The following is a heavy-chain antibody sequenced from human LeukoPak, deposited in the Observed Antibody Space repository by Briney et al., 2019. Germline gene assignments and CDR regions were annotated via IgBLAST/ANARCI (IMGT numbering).Heavy chain of an antibody. Sequence: GGSLRLSCAASGFTFSTYWMSWVRQAPGKGLEWVANIKEDGSEKNYVDSVKGRFTISRDNAKSSVYLQMNSLRVEDTGVYYCARDKYCSDGNCDGGSKFDYWGQGTLVTVSS. V-gene: IGHV3-7*01. D-gene: IGHD2-15*01. CDR1: GFTFSTYW. CDR3: ARDKYCSDGNCDGGSKFDY. CDR2: IKEDGSEK. J-gene: IGHJ4*02.